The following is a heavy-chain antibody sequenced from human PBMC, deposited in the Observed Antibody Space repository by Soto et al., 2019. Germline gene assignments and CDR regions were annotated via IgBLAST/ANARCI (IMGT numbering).Heavy chain of an antibody. J-gene: IGHJ6*02. D-gene: IGHD6-6*01. Sequence: QVQLVQSGAEVKKPGSSVKVSCKASGGTFSSYAISWVRQAPGQGLEWMGGIIPIFGRANYAQKLQVRVTITAAKSTSTAYMELSSLRSEATAVYYCARSGYSSSSDYYYYGMDVWGQGTTVTVSS. CDR2: IIPIFGRA. CDR1: GGTFSSYA. V-gene: IGHV1-69*06. CDR3: ARSGYSSSSDYYYYGMDV.